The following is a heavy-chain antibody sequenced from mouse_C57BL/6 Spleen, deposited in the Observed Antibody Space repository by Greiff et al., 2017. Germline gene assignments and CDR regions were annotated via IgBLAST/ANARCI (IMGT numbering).Heavy chain of an antibody. Sequence: EVKLQESGPGLVKPSQSLSLTCSVTGYSITSGYYWNWLRQFPGNKLEWMGYISYDGSNNYNPSLKNRISITRDTSKNQFFLKLNSVTTEDTATYYCARRGAYDGYYYAMDYWGQGTSVTVSS. CDR1: GYSITSGYY. CDR3: ARRGAYDGYYYAMDY. D-gene: IGHD2-3*01. V-gene: IGHV3-6*01. J-gene: IGHJ4*01. CDR2: ISYDGSN.